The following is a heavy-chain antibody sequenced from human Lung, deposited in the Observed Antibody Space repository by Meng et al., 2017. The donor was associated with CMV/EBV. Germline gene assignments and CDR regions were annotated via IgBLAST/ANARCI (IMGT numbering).Heavy chain of an antibody. CDR2: INPNSGGT. V-gene: IGHV1-2*02. CDR1: GYY. D-gene: IGHD2-2*01. J-gene: IGHJ6*02. CDR3: ASGSSIVVVPAANYYYGMDV. Sequence: GYYMHWVRQAPGQGLAWIGWINPNSGGTNYAQKFQGRVTMTRDTSISTAYMELSRLRSDDTAVYYCASGSSIVVVPAANYYYGMDVWGQGTTVTVSS.